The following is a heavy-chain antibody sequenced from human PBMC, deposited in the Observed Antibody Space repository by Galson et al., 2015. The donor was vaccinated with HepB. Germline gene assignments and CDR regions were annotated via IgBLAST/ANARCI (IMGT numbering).Heavy chain of an antibody. Sequence: SLRLSCAASGFTFSDYYLDWVRLAPGKGLEWVSRIKNRANSYITEYAASVKGRFTISRDDSENSVYLQMNSLKSEDTAVYYCVRVGATVWGQGTLVTVSS. V-gene: IGHV3-72*01. D-gene: IGHD1-26*01. CDR3: VRVGATV. J-gene: IGHJ4*02. CDR1: GFTFSDYY. CDR2: IKNRANSYIT.